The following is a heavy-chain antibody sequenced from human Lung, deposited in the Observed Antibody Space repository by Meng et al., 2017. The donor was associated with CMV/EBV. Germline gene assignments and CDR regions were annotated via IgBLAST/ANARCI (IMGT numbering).Heavy chain of an antibody. CDR1: GYTFTAYY. V-gene: IGHV1-2*02. Sequence: SAXVSXXASGYTFTAYYIHWVRQDPGQGLQWMGWMNPNSGDTFYAQNFQGRVTMTRDTSIITAFMELSRLTSDDTAVFYCASGTYSVITYEYFYGLDFWGQGTRVTVSS. J-gene: IGHJ6*02. CDR2: MNPNSGDT. CDR3: ASGTYSVITYEYFYGLDF. D-gene: IGHD3-10*01.